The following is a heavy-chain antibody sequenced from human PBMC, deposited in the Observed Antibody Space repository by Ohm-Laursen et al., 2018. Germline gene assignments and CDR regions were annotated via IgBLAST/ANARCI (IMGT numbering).Heavy chain of an antibody. J-gene: IGHJ4*02. CDR2: MNPNSGNT. Sequence: ASVKVSCKASGYTFTSYDIHWVRQATGQGLEWMGWMNPNSGNTDYAQKFQGRVTMTRDTSISTVYMELSSLRSEDTAMYYCARANGYCSSTSCSIYYFDYWGQGTLVTVSS. CDR1: GYTFTSYD. CDR3: ARANGYCSSTSCSIYYFDY. V-gene: IGHV1-8*01. D-gene: IGHD2-2*01.